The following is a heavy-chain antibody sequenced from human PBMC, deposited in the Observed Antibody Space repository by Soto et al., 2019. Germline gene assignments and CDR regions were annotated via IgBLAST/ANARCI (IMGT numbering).Heavy chain of an antibody. V-gene: IGHV3-23*01. CDR2: ISGSGGST. Sequence: EVQLLESGGGLVQPGGSLRLSCAASGFTFSSYAMSWVRQAPGKGLEWVSAISGSGGSTYYADSVKGRFTISRDNSKNTLYLQMNSLRAEDTAVYYCAKVVRGCSSTSCLSFDSWGQGTLVTVSS. CDR3: AKVVRGCSSTSCLSFDS. D-gene: IGHD2-2*01. J-gene: IGHJ4*02. CDR1: GFTFSSYA.